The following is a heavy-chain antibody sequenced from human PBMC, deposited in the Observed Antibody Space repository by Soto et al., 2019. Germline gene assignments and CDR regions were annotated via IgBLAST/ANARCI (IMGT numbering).Heavy chain of an antibody. V-gene: IGHV4-59*01. CDR2: ISYSGST. Sequence: PSETLSLTCTVSGGSISSYYWSWIRQPPGSGLEWIGYISYSGSTNYNPSLQSRVTISVDTSKSQFSLKLNSVTAADTAVYYCARGGTLPFDYWGQGTLVTVSS. CDR1: GGSISSYY. CDR3: ARGGTLPFDY. J-gene: IGHJ4*02.